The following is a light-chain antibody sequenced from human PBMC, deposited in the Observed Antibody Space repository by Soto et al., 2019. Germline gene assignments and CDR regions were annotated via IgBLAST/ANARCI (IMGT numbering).Light chain of an antibody. J-gene: IGKJ2*01. CDR2: KAS. CDR3: QQYNSYLYT. Sequence: DIQMTQSPSTLSASVGDRVTITCRASQSISSWLAWYQQKPGKAPKLLIYKASSLESGVPSRFSSSGSGTEFNLTISSLQPDDFATYYCQQYNSYLYTFGQGTKLEIK. V-gene: IGKV1-5*03. CDR1: QSISSW.